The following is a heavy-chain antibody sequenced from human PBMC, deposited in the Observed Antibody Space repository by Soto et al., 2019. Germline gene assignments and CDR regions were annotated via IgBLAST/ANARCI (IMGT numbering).Heavy chain of an antibody. CDR1: GYTFTSYY. Sequence: ASVKVSCKASGYTFTSYYMHWVRQAPGQGLEWMGIINPSGGSTSYAQKFQGRVTMTRDTSTSTVYMELSSLRSEDTDVYYCARTDDDFWSGYPFLLDYYYGMDVWGQGTTVTVSS. CDR2: INPSGGST. V-gene: IGHV1-46*01. CDR3: ARTDDDFWSGYPFLLDYYYGMDV. J-gene: IGHJ6*02. D-gene: IGHD3-3*01.